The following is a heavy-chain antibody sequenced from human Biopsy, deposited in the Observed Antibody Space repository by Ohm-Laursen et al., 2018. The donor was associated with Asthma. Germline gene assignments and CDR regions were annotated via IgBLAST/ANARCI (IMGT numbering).Heavy chain of an antibody. V-gene: IGHV3-30*03. D-gene: IGHD1-26*01. CDR2: MSCEESVQ. CDR1: GFTFKAYG. CDR3: ARDFGCGSYFVGTTFDY. J-gene: IGHJ4*02. Sequence: SLRLSCAASGFTFKAYGIHWVRQAPGKGLEWVAVMSCEESVQYFADSVKGRFTFSRDNSKNTLYLQMNSLRAEDSAVYYCARDFGCGSYFVGTTFDYWGQGTLVTVSS.